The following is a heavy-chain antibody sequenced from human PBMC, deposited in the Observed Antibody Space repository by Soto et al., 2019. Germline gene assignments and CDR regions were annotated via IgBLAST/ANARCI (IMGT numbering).Heavy chain of an antibody. D-gene: IGHD4-17*01. CDR1: GFTFSSYS. CDR2: ISSSSSAI. V-gene: IGHV3-48*02. J-gene: IGHJ4*02. CDR3: AREGDFTVTLNN. Sequence: GGSLRLSCEASGFTFSSYSMNWVRQAPGKGLEWISYISSSSSAIYYADSVKGRFTISRDNAKNSLYLQMNSLTDEDTAVYFCAREGDFTVTLNNWGQGTLVTVSS.